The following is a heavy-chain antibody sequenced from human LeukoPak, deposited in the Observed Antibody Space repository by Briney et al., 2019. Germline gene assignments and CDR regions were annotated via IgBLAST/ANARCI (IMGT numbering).Heavy chain of an antibody. V-gene: IGHV3-23*01. CDR3: AKDDVRDGYNFFDY. CDR1: GFTFSNFA. Sequence: GSLRLSCAASGFTFSNFAMSWVRQAPGKGLEWVSVISGSGVGTYYADSVKGRFTISRDNSKNTLDLQMNSLRAEDTAVYYCAKDDVRDGYNFFDYWGQGTLVTVSS. CDR2: ISGSGVGT. J-gene: IGHJ4*02. D-gene: IGHD5-24*01.